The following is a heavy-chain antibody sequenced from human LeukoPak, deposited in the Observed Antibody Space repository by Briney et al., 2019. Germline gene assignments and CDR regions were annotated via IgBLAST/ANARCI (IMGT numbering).Heavy chain of an antibody. CDR2: IYYSGST. D-gene: IGHD3-22*01. CDR1: GGSISSYY. CDR3: ASKYYYDSSGYVY. Sequence: SETLSLTCTVSGGSISSYYWSWIRQPPGKGLEWIGYIYYSGSTNYNPSLKSRVTISVDTSKNQFSLKLSSVTAADTAVYYCASKYYYDSSGYVYWGQGTLVTASS. J-gene: IGHJ4*02. V-gene: IGHV4-59*01.